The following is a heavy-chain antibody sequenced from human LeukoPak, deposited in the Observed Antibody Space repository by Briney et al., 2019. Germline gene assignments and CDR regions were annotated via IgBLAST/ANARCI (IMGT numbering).Heavy chain of an antibody. CDR3: ATLIAARIDY. J-gene: IGHJ4*02. CDR2: VDPEDGET. D-gene: IGHD6-6*01. V-gene: IGHV1-69-2*01. Sequence: ASVKVSCQVSGYTFTDYYMHWVQQAPGKGLEWMGLVDPEDGETIYAEKFQGRVTITADTSTDTAYLELSSLRSEDTAVYYCATLIAARIDYWGQGTLVTVSS. CDR1: GYTFTDYY.